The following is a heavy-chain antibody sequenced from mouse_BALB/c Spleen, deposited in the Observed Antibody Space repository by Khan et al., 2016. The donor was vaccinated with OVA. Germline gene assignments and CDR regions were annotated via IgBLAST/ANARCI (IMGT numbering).Heavy chain of an antibody. D-gene: IGHD1-1*01. CDR2: INPHIGET. CDR1: GYSFTGYF. Sequence: EVQLQQSGPELVRPGASVKISCKASGYSFTGYFMNWVMQSHGKSLEWIGRINPHIGETFFNQRFKDKATLTVDESSRTAHMELRSLASEDSAVYYCTRIYRSDFDYWCQGTNLTVSS. CDR3: TRIYRSDFDY. J-gene: IGHJ2*01. V-gene: IGHV1-20*02.